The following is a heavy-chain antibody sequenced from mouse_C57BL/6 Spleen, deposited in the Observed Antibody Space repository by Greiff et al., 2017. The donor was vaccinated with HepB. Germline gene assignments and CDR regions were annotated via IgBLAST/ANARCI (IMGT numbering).Heavy chain of an antibody. V-gene: IGHV1-55*01. D-gene: IGHD1-1*01. CDR1: GYTFTSYW. CDR2: IYPGSGST. Sequence: VQLQQSGAELVKPGASVKMSCKASGYTFTSYWITWVKQRPGQGLEWIGDIYPGSGSTNYNEKFKSKATLTVDTSSSTAYMQLSSLTSEDSAVYYCANYGSSSYAMDYWGQGTSVTVSS. J-gene: IGHJ4*01. CDR3: ANYGSSSYAMDY.